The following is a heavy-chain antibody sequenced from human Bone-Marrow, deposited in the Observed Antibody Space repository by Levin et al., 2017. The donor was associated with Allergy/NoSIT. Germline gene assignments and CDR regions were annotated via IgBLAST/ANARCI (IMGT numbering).Heavy chain of an antibody. V-gene: IGHV4-39*01. CDR1: GGSIGSRSDY. D-gene: IGHD3-10*01. CDR3: ARHLYSSGSFRTAFDA. CDR2: IYYSGST. J-gene: IGHJ5*02. Sequence: SQTLSLTCIVSGGSIGSRSDYWGWIRQSPGKGLEWIGSIYYSGSTYYNPSLKSRVTISVDTSEKQFSLKMTSMTAADTAVYFCARHLYSSGSFRTAFDAWGQGTLVTVSS.